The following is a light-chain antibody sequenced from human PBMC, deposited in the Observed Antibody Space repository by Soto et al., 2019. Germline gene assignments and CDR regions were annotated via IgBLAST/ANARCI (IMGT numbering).Light chain of an antibody. J-gene: IGLJ1*01. CDR3: NSYRNTGVGYV. CDR1: SSNVGGYNY. Sequence: QSVLTQPASVSGSPGQSITISCTGTSSNVGGYNYVSWYQHRPGEVPKLIIYDVGNRPSGISDRFSGSKSGNTASLTISGVRAEEEADYYCNSYRNTGVGYVFGTGTKLTVL. CDR2: DVG. V-gene: IGLV2-14*03.